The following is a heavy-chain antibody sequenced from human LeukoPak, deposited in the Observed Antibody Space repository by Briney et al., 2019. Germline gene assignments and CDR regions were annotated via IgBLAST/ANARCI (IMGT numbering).Heavy chain of an antibody. Sequence: GGSLRLSCAASGFTFSSYWMSWVRQAPGKGLEWVANIKQDGSEKYYVDSVKGRFTISRDNAKNSLYLQMNSLRAEDTAVYYCVKDGPVFSSGWYSNSFDIWGQGTMVTVSS. CDR3: VKDGPVFSSGWYSNSFDI. V-gene: IGHV3-7*01. CDR2: IKQDGSEK. J-gene: IGHJ3*02. CDR1: GFTFSSYW. D-gene: IGHD6-19*01.